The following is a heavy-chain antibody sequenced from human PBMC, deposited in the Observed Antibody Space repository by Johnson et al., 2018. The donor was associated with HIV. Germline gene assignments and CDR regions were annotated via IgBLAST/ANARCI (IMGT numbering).Heavy chain of an antibody. D-gene: IGHD3-10*01. Sequence: EVQLVESGGGVVRPGGSLRLSCEASGFTFDDYGMSWVRQAPGKGLEWVSGIHWNGGSTGYADSVKGRFTISRDNAKNSLYLQMNSLRAEDMAMYYCARSPGEADAFDIWGQGTMVTVSS. V-gene: IGHV3-20*04. J-gene: IGHJ3*02. CDR2: IHWNGGST. CDR3: ARSPGEADAFDI. CDR1: GFTFDDYG.